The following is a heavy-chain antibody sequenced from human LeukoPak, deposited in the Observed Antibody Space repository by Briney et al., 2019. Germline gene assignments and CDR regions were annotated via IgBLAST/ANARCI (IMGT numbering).Heavy chain of an antibody. Sequence: GGSLRLSCAASGFTFEDYGMSWVRQAPGKGLEWVSGINWNGGSTGYADSVKGRFTISRDNAKNSLYLQMNSLRAEDTAVYYCARDQNFWSGYSHYWGQGTLVTVSS. J-gene: IGHJ4*02. V-gene: IGHV3-20*04. CDR3: ARDQNFWSGYSHY. CDR1: GFTFEDYG. CDR2: INWNGGST. D-gene: IGHD3-3*01.